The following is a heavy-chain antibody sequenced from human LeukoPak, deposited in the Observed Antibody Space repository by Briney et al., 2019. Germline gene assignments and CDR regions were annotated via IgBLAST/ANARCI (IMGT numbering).Heavy chain of an antibody. D-gene: IGHD3-3*01. V-gene: IGHV3-30*03. CDR2: ISYDGRDK. J-gene: IGHJ6*03. Sequence: GRSLRLSCAACGFTFSSCGMQWVRQAPGTGREWVAVISYDGRDKNYADSVKRRFTISRDNSKKTLYLQMNSLRAEDTAVYYCARDLASDFWSYYMDVWGKGTTVTVSS. CDR3: ARDLASDFWSYYMDV. CDR1: GFTFSSCG.